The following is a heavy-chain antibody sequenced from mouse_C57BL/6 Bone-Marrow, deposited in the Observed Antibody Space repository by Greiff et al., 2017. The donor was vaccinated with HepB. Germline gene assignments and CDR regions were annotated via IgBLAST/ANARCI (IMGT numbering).Heavy chain of an antibody. Sequence: VQLKESGPGLVQPSQSLSITCTVSGFSLTSYGVHWVRQSPGKGLEWLGVIWRGGSTDYNAAFMSRLSITKDNSKSQVFFKMNSLQADDTAIYYCAKKRNYGSRYWYFDVWGTGTTVTVSS. CDR2: IWRGGST. CDR1: GFSLTSYG. CDR3: AKKRNYGSRYWYFDV. J-gene: IGHJ1*03. V-gene: IGHV2-5*01. D-gene: IGHD1-1*01.